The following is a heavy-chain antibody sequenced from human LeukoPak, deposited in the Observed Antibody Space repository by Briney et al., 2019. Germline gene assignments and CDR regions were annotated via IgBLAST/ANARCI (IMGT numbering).Heavy chain of an antibody. Sequence: GGSLRLSCAASGFTVITNDMTWVRQAPGKGLEWVSVLYSDGTTKYADSVQGRFTISRGNSKNTLYLEMNSLSPDDTAVYYCARGVEPLAANTLAYWGQGTLVTVSS. CDR2: LYSDGTT. V-gene: IGHV3-53*01. J-gene: IGHJ4*02. CDR1: GFTVITND. D-gene: IGHD1-14*01. CDR3: ARGVEPLAANTLAY.